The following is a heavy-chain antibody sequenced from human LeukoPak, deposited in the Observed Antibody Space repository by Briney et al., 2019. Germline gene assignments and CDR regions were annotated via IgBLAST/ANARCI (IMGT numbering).Heavy chain of an antibody. CDR1: GYTFTGYY. Sequence: EASVKVSCKASGYTFTGYYIHWVRQAPGQGLEWMGWINPISGGTNYAQKFQGRVTMTRDTSITTAYMELSSLKTHLRAVDYCARVPDLYAEYFQHWGQGTLVTVSS. CDR2: INPISGGT. CDR3: ARVPDLYAEYFQH. V-gene: IGHV1-2*02. J-gene: IGHJ1*01.